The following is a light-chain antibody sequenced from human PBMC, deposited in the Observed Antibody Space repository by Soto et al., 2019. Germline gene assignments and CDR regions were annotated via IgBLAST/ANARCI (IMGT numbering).Light chain of an antibody. CDR2: QTS. CDR3: EQYDKSIT. J-gene: IGKJ4*01. CDR1: QYINTR. Sequence: EIVLTQSPATLSSFPGDRVTLSCRASQYINTRLAWYQHRPGQAPRLLIYQTSIRAAGIPARFSASGSGTDFTLTINRLEPEDFAVYYCEQYDKSITFGGGTKVDIK. V-gene: IGKV3D-11*03.